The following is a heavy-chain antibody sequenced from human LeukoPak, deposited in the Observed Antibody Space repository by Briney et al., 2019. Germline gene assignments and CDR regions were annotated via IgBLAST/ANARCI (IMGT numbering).Heavy chain of an antibody. Sequence: GGSLRLSCAASGFTFSNFWMSWVRQAPGKGLEWVANINPDGSAKYYVDSVKGRFTISRDNAENSLYLQMNSLRPEDTAVYYCARHFSTYSYGLEVWGQGTTVTVSS. J-gene: IGHJ6*02. D-gene: IGHD3-3*02. CDR3: ARHFSTYSYGLEV. V-gene: IGHV3-7*01. CDR1: GFTFSNFW. CDR2: INPDGSAK.